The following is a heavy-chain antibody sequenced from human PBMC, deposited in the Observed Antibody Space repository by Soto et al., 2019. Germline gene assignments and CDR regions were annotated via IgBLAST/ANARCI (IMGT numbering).Heavy chain of an antibody. CDR2: ISYDGSNK. Sequence: QVQLVESGGGVVQPGRSLRLSCAASGFTFSSYAMHWVRQAPGKGLEWVAVISYDGSNKYYADSVKGRFTISRDNSKNTLYLQMISLRAEDTAVYYCAREKPHYYGSGSYYGLDYWGQGTLVTVSS. CDR3: AREKPHYYGSGSYYGLDY. CDR1: GFTFSSYA. V-gene: IGHV3-30-3*01. D-gene: IGHD3-10*01. J-gene: IGHJ4*02.